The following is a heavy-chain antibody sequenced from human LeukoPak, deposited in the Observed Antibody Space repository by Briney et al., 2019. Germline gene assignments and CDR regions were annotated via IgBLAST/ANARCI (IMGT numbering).Heavy chain of an antibody. CDR1: GYSISSDYY. J-gene: IGHJ4*02. D-gene: IGHD4-11*01. CDR2: SYRSGST. CDR3: ARVSTTVAVKY. Sequence: TSETLSFTCAVSGYSISSDYYWGWIRQPPGKGLEWIGNSYRSGSTDYNPSLKSRVTISVDTSKNQFSLKLSSATAADTAVYYCARVSTTVAVKYWGQGILVTISS. V-gene: IGHV4-38-2*01.